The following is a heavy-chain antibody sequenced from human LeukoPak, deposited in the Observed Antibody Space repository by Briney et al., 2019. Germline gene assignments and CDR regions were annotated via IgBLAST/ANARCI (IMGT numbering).Heavy chain of an antibody. V-gene: IGHV3-21*01. CDR3: AKWSELPYFDY. CDR1: GFTFSSYS. Sequence: GGSLRLSCAASGFTFSSYSMNWVRQAPGKGLEWVSSISSSSSYIYYADSVKGRFTISRDNDKNSLYLQMNSLRAEDTAVYYCAKWSELPYFDYWGQGAPVTVSS. D-gene: IGHD2-15*01. CDR2: ISSSSSYI. J-gene: IGHJ4*02.